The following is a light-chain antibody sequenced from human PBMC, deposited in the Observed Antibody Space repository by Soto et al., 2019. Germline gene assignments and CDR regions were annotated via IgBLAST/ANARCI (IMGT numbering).Light chain of an antibody. CDR2: NSS. V-gene: IGKV1-39*01. J-gene: IGKJ5*01. CDR3: QHSYTVPVT. CDR1: QTTNKY. Sequence: LQMTQSPSSLSASIGDRTTIICRASQTTNKYLRWYQPRPGRVPKLMMANSSSLQTGGPSRLSGSGSATDFTLTISSLQPEDFATYYCQHSYTVPVTFGQGTRLEIK.